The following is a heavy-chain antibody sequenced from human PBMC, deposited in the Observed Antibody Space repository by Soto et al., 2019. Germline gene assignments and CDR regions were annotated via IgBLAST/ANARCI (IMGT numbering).Heavy chain of an antibody. V-gene: IGHV3-23*01. D-gene: IGHD7-27*01. CDR1: RFTFSNYA. J-gene: IGHJ3*02. CDR2: VTGSGGTI. CDR3: AKMTPYTGEYRDAFDI. Sequence: EVQLLESGGGLAQPGGSLRLSCAAFRFTFSNYAMSWVRLAPGKGLEWVSAVTGSGGTIFYADSVEGRFTISRDNSKKMLYLQMNSLGPADTDLYYCAKMTPYTGEYRDAFDIWGQGTMVTVSS.